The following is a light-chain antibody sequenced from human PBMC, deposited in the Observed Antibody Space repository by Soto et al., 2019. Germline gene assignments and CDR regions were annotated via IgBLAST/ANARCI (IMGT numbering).Light chain of an antibody. CDR3: QQTNTAPWT. CDR1: ERISVY. V-gene: IGKV1-39*01. Sequence: DIQMTQSPSSLSASVGDRVTVSWRASERISVYLAWYQQKPGKAPKLLINTASSLRSGVPSRFSGSGSGTDFTLTIDSLQPEDFATYFCQQTNTAPWTFGQGTKVDIK. CDR2: TAS. J-gene: IGKJ1*01.